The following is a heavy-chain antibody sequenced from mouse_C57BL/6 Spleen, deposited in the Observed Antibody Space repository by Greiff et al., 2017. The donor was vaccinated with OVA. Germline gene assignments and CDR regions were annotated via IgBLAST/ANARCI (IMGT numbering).Heavy chain of an antibody. CDR2: ISYSGST. CDR1: GYSITSDY. V-gene: IGHV3-8*01. J-gene: IGHJ1*03. Sequence: EVQRVESGPGLAKPSQTLSLTCSVTGYSITSDYWNWIRKFPGNKLEYMGYISYSGSTYYNPSLKSRISITRDTSNNQYYLQLNSVTTEDTATYACACYYYGSSYQYFDVWGTGTTVTVSS. CDR3: ACYYYGSSYQYFDV. D-gene: IGHD1-1*01.